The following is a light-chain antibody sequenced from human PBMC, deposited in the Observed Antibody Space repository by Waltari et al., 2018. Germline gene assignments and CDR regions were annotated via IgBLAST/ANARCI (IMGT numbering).Light chain of an antibody. Sequence: QSVLTQPPSVSGAPGQRVTISCTGSGSNIGAGSGVHWYQQLPRAAPKLLIYGSTSRPLGVPARFFGSTSGTSASLAITGLQAEDEADYYCQSYDTSLSVVFGGGTKLTVL. CDR1: GSNIGAGSG. V-gene: IGLV1-40*01. CDR2: GST. CDR3: QSYDTSLSVV. J-gene: IGLJ3*02.